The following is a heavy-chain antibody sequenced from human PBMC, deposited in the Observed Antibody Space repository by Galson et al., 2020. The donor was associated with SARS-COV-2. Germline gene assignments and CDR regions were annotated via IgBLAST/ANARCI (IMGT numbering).Heavy chain of an antibody. J-gene: IGHJ4*02. Sequence: ASVKVSCKASGYTFTNYAMHWVRQDPGQRLEWMGWINGGNGNAEYSQKFQGRVTITRDTYATTAYMELSSLRSEDTAVYYCARAIAIFGVVNLSFYFDSWGQGTLVTVSS. CDR2: INGGNGNA. D-gene: IGHD3-3*01. V-gene: IGHV1-3*01. CDR1: GYTFTNYA. CDR3: ARAIAIFGVVNLSFYFDS.